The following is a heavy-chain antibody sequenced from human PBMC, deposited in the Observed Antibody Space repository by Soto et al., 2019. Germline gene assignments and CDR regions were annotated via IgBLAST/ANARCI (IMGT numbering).Heavy chain of an antibody. CDR3: AKDKEVTTVNYYYYYGMDV. D-gene: IGHD4-17*01. CDR2: ISGSGGST. J-gene: IGHJ6*02. CDR1: GFTFSSYA. Sequence: EVQLLESGGGLVQPGGSLRLSCAASGFTFSSYAMSWVRQAPGKGLEWVSAISGSGGSTYYADSVKGRFTSSRDNSKNTLYLQMNSLRAEDTAVYYCAKDKEVTTVNYYYYYGMDVWGQGTTVTVSS. V-gene: IGHV3-23*01.